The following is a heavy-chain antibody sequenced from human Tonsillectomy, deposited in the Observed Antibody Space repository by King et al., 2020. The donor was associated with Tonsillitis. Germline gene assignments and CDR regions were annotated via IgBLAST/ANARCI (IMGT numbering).Heavy chain of an antibody. Sequence: VQLVQSGAEVKKPGASVKVSCKASGCTFRSYAISWGRQAPGQGLEWMGGIIPIFGTANYSQTSQGRVTITADASTSTAYMEPGRLRSEDTAVYYSARVDTATNDAFDIWGQGTMVTVSS. J-gene: IGHJ3*02. CDR2: IIPIFGTA. CDR3: ARVDTATNDAFDI. CDR1: GCTFRSYA. D-gene: IGHD5-18*01. V-gene: IGHV1-69*01.